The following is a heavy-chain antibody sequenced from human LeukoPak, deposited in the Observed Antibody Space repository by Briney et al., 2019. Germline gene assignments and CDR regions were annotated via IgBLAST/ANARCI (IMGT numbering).Heavy chain of an antibody. CDR1: DGSISSSNYY. CDR2: IYYGGTT. V-gene: IGHV4-39*01. D-gene: IGHD6-19*01. J-gene: IGHJ4*02. Sequence: SETLSLTCTVSDGSISSSNYYWAWIRQPPGKGLEWIGSIYYGGTTYYSPSLKSRVTISADSSKNQFSLRLTSVTAADTAVYYCGRRGLGVAAHWGQGSLVTVSS. CDR3: GRRGLGVAAH.